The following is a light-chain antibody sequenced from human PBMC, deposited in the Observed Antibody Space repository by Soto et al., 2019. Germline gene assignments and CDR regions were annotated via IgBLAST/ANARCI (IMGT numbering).Light chain of an antibody. Sequence: DIQMTQSPSSLSASVGDRVTITCRASQSISSYLNWYQQKPGKAPKLLTYAASSLQSGVPSRFSGSGSETEFTLSISSLQPEDFATYFCQQIYSAPLTFGGGTKVDIK. V-gene: IGKV1-39*01. CDR1: QSISSY. J-gene: IGKJ4*01. CDR3: QQIYSAPLT. CDR2: AAS.